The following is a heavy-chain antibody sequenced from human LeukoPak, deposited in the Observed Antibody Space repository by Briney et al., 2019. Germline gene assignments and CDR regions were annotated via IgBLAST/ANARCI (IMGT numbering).Heavy chain of an antibody. CDR1: GDSVSSNSAA. V-gene: IGHV6-1*01. CDR3: AKGGPWDTAIANSFDY. J-gene: IGHJ4*02. Sequence: SQTLSLTCAISGDSVSSNSAAWNWIRQSPSRGLEWLGRTYYRSKWYNDYAVSVKSRITINPDTSKNQFSLQLNSVTPEDTAVYYCAKGGPWDTAIANSFDYWGQGTLVTVSS. CDR2: TYYRSKWYN. D-gene: IGHD5-18*01.